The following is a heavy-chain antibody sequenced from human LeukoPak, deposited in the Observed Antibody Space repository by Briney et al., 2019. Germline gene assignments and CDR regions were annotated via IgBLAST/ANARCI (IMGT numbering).Heavy chain of an antibody. CDR2: INHNGNVN. CDR3: ARRNAMDV. Sequence: QTGGSLRLSCAASGFTFSSYWMNWARQAPGKGLEWVASINHNGNVNYYVDSVKGRFTISGDDAKSSLYLQMNSLRAEDTAVYYCARRNAMDVWGQGTTVIVFS. CDR1: GFTFSSYW. J-gene: IGHJ6*02. V-gene: IGHV3-7*03.